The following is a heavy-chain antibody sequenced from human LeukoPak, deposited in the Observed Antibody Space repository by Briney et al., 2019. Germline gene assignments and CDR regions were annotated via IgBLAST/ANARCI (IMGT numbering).Heavy chain of an antibody. CDR1: GFNIRSLG. J-gene: IGHJ6*02. D-gene: IGHD3/OR15-3a*01. CDR3: AHLVWEYVGGLDV. CDR2: IYTNGRDT. Sequence: GGSLRLSCAASGFNIRSLGMNWVRQAPGKGLEWVSGIYTNGRDTRYADFAKGRFTISRDDSKNTVYLQMHSLRVEDTAVYYCAHLVWEYVGGLDVWGQGTTVTVSS. V-gene: IGHV3-23*05.